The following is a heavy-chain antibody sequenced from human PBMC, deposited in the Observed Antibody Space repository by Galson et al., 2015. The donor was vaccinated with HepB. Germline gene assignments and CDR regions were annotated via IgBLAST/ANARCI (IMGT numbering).Heavy chain of an antibody. Sequence: SVKVSCKASGYTFTTYFMHWVRQAPGQGLEWMGIIDPSGGSTSYAQKFQGRVTMTRDTSTTTVYMELSSLRSEDTAVYYCARGLSRGDYDSSGYRYWYFDLWGRGTLVTVSS. CDR1: GYTFTTYF. D-gene: IGHD3-22*01. CDR2: IDPSGGST. CDR3: ARGLSRGDYDSSGYRYWYFDL. J-gene: IGHJ2*01. V-gene: IGHV1-46*01.